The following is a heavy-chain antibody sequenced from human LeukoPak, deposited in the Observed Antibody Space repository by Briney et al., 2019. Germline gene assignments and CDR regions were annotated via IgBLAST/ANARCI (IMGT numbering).Heavy chain of an antibody. CDR3: AKGPQSRLYYFDY. V-gene: IGHV3-23*01. CDR1: GFSFSTFS. CDR2: ISGSGSSA. J-gene: IGHJ4*02. Sequence: GGSLRLSCAASGFSFSTFSMSWVRQAPGEGLQWVSDISGSGSSAYYADSERGRFTISRDNSKNTLYLQMNSLRAEDTAVYYCAKGPQSRLYYFDYWGQGTLVTVSS.